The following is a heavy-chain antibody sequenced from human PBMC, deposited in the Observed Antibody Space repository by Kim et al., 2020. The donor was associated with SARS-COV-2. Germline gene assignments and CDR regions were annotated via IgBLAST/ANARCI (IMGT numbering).Heavy chain of an antibody. J-gene: IGHJ5*02. CDR3: ARDYGMIVPPSSWFDP. V-gene: IGHV4-31*02. D-gene: IGHD3-22*01. Sequence: SIRSGLTISVDTSKNQFSLKLSSVTAAETAVYYCARDYGMIVPPSSWFDPWGQGTLVTVSS.